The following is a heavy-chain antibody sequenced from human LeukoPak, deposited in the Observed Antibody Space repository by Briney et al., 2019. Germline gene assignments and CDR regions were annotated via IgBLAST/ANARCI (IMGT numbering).Heavy chain of an antibody. V-gene: IGHV3-64*01. CDR3: ARDECSGGSCYSGGTDY. J-gene: IGHJ4*02. Sequence: GGSLRLSCAASGFTFSSYAMHWVRQAPGKGLEYVSAISSNGGSTYYANSVKGRFTISRDNSKNTLYLQMGSLRAEDTAVYYCARDECSGGSCYSGGTDYWGQGTLVTVSS. CDR1: GFTFSSYA. D-gene: IGHD2-15*01. CDR2: ISSNGGST.